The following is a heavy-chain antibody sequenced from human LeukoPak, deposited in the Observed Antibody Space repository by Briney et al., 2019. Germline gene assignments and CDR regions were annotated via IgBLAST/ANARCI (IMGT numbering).Heavy chain of an antibody. CDR1: GYSISSGYY. V-gene: IGHV4-38-2*02. CDR2: IYNNEST. J-gene: IGHJ4*02. D-gene: IGHD2-15*01. Sequence: SETLSLTCTVSGYSISSGYYWVWIRQPAGKGLEWIGRIYNNESTWSNPSLKSRVSMSIDTSKNQFSLKLSSVTAADAAVYYCARDIGNHFGGLDHYYYDYWGPGTLVTVSS. CDR3: ARDIGNHFGGLDHYYYDY.